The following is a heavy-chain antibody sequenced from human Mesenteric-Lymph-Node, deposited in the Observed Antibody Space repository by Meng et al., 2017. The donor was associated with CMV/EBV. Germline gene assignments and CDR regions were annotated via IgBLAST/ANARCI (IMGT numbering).Heavy chain of an antibody. CDR3: ARVVRGSGNYYCDY. D-gene: IGHD3-10*01. V-gene: IGHV3-7*01. CDR2: IKQDGSDK. CDR1: GFTLSTYW. J-gene: IGHJ4*02. Sequence: GGSLRLSCAASGFTLSTYWMTWVRQAPGKGLESVANIKQDGSDKYYLDSVKGRFTISRDNAKNSLYLQMNSLRAEDTAVYYCARVVRGSGNYYCDYWGQGTLVTVSS.